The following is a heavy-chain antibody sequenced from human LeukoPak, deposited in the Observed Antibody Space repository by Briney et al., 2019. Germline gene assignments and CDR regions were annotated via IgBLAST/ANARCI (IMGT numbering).Heavy chain of an antibody. CDR2: LTDGGTKS. Sequence: PGGSLRLSCTASGFKFDNYGINWVRQAPGKGLEWVSSLTDGGTKSRYADSVKGRFSISRDNAKNSLSLQMNSLRAEDTAVYYCTRTGTTSIDYWGQGALVTVSS. D-gene: IGHD1-1*01. J-gene: IGHJ4*02. V-gene: IGHV3-21*01. CDR3: TRTGTTSIDY. CDR1: GFKFDNYG.